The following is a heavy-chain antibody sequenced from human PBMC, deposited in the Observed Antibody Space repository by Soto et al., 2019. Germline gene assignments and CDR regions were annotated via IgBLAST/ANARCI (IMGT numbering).Heavy chain of an antibody. D-gene: IGHD2-2*01. Sequence: GASVKVSCKTSGYTFSNYGITWVRQAPGQPLEWLGWISLYSDGTNYAQKFQGRASMTTDTSTTTAYMELRSLRSDDTAVYYCARVVPGAEAWFGPWGQETLVTVSS. CDR1: GYTFSNYG. CDR3: ARVVPGAEAWFGP. CDR2: ISLYSDGT. V-gene: IGHV1-18*01. J-gene: IGHJ5*02.